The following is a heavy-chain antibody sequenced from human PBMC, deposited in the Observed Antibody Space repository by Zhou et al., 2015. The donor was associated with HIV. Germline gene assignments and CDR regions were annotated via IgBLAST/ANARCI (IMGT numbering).Heavy chain of an antibody. Sequence: QVQLVQSGAEVKKPGSSVKVSCKASGYTFTGYYIHWVRQAPGQGLEWMGWINPHSGGTNYAQKFQGRVTMTRDTSISTAYMDLSRLRSDDTAVYYCARSDAVVTYPFPVNFDYWGQGTLVTVSS. D-gene: IGHD2-21*02. CDR3: ARSDAVVTYPFPVNFDY. CDR2: INPHSGGT. V-gene: IGHV1-2*02. CDR1: GYTFTGYY. J-gene: IGHJ4*02.